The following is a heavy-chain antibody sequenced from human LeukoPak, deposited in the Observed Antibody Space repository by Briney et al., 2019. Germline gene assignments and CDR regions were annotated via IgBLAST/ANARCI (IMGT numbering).Heavy chain of an antibody. V-gene: IGHV4-4*07. J-gene: IGHJ3*02. CDR1: SGSISSYY. CDR2: IYASGNI. CDR3: ARDRCNSSSCASRGAFDI. D-gene: IGHD2/OR15-2a*01. Sequence: SETLSLTCTVSSGSISSYYWSWIRQPAGKGLEWIGRIYASGNINYNPSLKSRLTMSVDTSKNQFSLKLSSVAAADTAVYYCARDRCNSSSCASRGAFDIWGQGTMVTVSS.